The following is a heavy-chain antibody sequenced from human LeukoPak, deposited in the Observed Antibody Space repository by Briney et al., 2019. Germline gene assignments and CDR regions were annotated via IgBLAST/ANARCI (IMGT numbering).Heavy chain of an antibody. Sequence: PGGSLRLSCAASGFTFITYAMTWVRQAPGKGLVWVSRINKDGSSTSYADSVKGRFTISRDNAKDTLTLQMDSLRAEDTAVYYCARVTDIGSYFVYWGQGTLVTVSS. J-gene: IGHJ4*02. CDR3: ARVTDIGSYFVY. CDR2: INKDGSST. D-gene: IGHD3-10*01. V-gene: IGHV3-74*01. CDR1: GFTFITYA.